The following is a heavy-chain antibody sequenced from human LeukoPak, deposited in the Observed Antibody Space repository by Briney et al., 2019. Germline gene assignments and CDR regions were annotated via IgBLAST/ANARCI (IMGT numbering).Heavy chain of an antibody. V-gene: IGHV1-69-2*01. J-gene: IGHJ6*03. CDR1: GYTFTDYY. CDR2: VDPEDGET. D-gene: IGHD3-3*01. Sequence: GATVKISCKASGYTFTDYYMHWVQQAPGKGLEWMGRVDPEDGETIYAEKFQGRVTITADTSTDTAYMELSSLRSEDTAVYYCATVPLRFLDPNDYMDVWGKGTTVTVSS. CDR3: ATVPLRFLDPNDYMDV.